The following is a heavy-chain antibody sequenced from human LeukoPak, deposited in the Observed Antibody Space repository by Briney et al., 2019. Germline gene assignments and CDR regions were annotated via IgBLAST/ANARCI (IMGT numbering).Heavy chain of an antibody. V-gene: IGHV1-46*01. CDR1: GYTFTSYY. CDR3: ARVAWEGSHCGGDCYPFDH. CDR2: INPSDGST. J-gene: IGHJ4*02. Sequence: ASVKVSCKASGYTFTSYYMHWVRQAPGQGLEWMGIINPSDGSTSYAQKFQGRVTMTRDTSTSTVYMELSSLRSEDTAVYYCARVAWEGSHCGGDCYPFDHWGQGTLVTVSS. D-gene: IGHD2-21*02.